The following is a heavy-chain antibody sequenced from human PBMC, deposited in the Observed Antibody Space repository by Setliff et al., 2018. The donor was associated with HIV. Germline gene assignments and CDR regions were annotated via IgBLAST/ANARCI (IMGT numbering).Heavy chain of an antibody. D-gene: IGHD6-19*01. V-gene: IGHV4-59*08. J-gene: IGHJ4*02. CDR2: LHYRVSS. Sequence: PSETLSLTCTVSGGSISSSSWSWIRQPPGKGLEWIGYLHYRVSSNYNPSLKSRVTISVDTSKNQFSLKLSSVTVADTAVYYCARRHSGSPYYFDYWGQGTLVTSPQ. CDR3: ARRHSGSPYYFDY. CDR1: GGSISSSS.